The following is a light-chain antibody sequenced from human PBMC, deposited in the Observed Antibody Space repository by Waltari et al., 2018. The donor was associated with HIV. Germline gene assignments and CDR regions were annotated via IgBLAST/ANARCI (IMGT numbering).Light chain of an antibody. CDR2: DVK. V-gene: IGLV2-11*01. J-gene: IGLJ1*01. CDR1: SSDVGGHTY. Sequence: QSALTQPRSVSGSPGRSVTISCTGTSSDVGGHTYVSWFQQHPGNGPNLLLYDVKKRPPGVPVRFSGSKSGNTASLTISGLQTEDEADYFCCSYTGSSSYNYVFGTGTKVTVL. CDR3: CSYTGSSSYNYV.